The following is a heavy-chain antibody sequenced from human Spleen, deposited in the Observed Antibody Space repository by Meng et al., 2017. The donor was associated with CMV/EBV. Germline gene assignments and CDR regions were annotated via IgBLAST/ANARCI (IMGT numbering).Heavy chain of an antibody. V-gene: IGHV4-34*01. D-gene: IGHD2-2*01. CDR2: INHSGST. CDR1: GASFNDYY. J-gene: IGHJ5*02. CDR3: ARGRDIVVVPAAMGDWFDP. Sequence: GSLRLSCAVYGASFNDYYWTWIRRPPGKGLEWVGEINHSGSTNYNPFLESRVTISEDTSKNQFSLKLTSVTAADTALYYCARGRDIVVVPAAMGDWFDPWGQGTLVTVSS.